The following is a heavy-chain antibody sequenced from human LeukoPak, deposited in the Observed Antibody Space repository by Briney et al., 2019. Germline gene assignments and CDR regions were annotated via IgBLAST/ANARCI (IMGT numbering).Heavy chain of an antibody. CDR3: AREVNYYDSSGYYRN. D-gene: IGHD3-22*01. CDR1: GFTFSSYE. V-gene: IGHV3-48*03. CDR2: ISSSGSTI. Sequence: PGGSLRLSCAASGFTFSSYEMNWVRQAPGKGLEWVSYISSSGSTIYYADSVKGRFTISRDNAKNSLYLQMNSLRAEDTAVYYCAREVNYYDSSGYYRNWGQGTLVTVSS. J-gene: IGHJ4*02.